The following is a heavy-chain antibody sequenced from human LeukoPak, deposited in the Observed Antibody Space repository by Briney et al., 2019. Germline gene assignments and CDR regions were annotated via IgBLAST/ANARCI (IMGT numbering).Heavy chain of an antibody. CDR2: ISYDGSNK. CDR1: GFTFSSYA. V-gene: IGHV3-30*04. Sequence: GGSLRLSCAASGFTFSSYAVHWVRQAPGKGLEWVAVISYDGSNKYYADSVKGRFTISRDNSKNTLYLQMNNLRAEDTAVYYCARVLCRDIVVVPAENYYGMDVWGKGTTVTVSS. D-gene: IGHD2-2*01. J-gene: IGHJ6*04. CDR3: ARVLCRDIVVVPAENYYGMDV.